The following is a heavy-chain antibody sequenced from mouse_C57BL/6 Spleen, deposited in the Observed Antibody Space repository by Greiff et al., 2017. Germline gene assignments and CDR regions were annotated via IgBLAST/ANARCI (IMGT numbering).Heavy chain of an antibody. CDR1: GYTFTSYW. Sequence: QVQLKQPGTELVKPGASVKLSCKASGYTFTSYWMHWVKQRPGQGLEWIGNINPSNGGTNYNEKFKSKATLTVDKSSSTAYMQLSSLTSEDSAVYYCARGLLLRYAMDYWGQGTSVTVSS. D-gene: IGHD1-1*01. CDR3: ARGLLLRYAMDY. V-gene: IGHV1-53*01. CDR2: INPSNGGT. J-gene: IGHJ4*01.